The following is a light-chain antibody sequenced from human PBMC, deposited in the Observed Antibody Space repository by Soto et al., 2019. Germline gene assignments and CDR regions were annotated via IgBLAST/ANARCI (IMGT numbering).Light chain of an antibody. CDR2: RAS. J-gene: IGKJ1*01. Sequence: DIQMTQSPSTLSASVGDRVTITCRASQNINNWLAWYQQKPGKAPKLLIYRASSLENGVPSGFSGRGSGTDFIFTITSLQPDDFATYYCQQYSSDSTFGQGTKVEIK. CDR3: QQYSSDST. V-gene: IGKV1-5*03. CDR1: QNINNW.